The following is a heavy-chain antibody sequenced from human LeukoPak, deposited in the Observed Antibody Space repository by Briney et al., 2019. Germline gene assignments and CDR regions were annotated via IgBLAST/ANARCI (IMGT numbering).Heavy chain of an antibody. CDR3: ARAGGSSWYFDY. Sequence: GGSLRLSCAASGFTFSSYVMHWVRQAPGKGLEWVANIKQDGSEKYYVDSVKGRFTISRDNAKNSLYLQMNSLRTEDTAVYYCARAGGSSWYFDYWGQGTLVTVSS. CDR2: IKQDGSEK. CDR1: GFTFSSYV. V-gene: IGHV3-7*03. J-gene: IGHJ4*02. D-gene: IGHD6-13*01.